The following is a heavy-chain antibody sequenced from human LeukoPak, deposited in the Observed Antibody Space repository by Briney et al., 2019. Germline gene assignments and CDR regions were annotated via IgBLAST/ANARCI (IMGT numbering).Heavy chain of an antibody. J-gene: IGHJ4*02. D-gene: IGHD3-22*01. CDR2: ISSSSSTI. CDR3: AREVVYYFDY. Sequence: GGSLRLSCAASGFTFSSYSMNWVRQAPGKGLEWVSYISSSSSTIYYADSVKGRFTISRDNAKNPLYLQMNSLRAEDTAVYYCAREVVYYFDYWGQGTLVTVSS. V-gene: IGHV3-48*01. CDR1: GFTFSSYS.